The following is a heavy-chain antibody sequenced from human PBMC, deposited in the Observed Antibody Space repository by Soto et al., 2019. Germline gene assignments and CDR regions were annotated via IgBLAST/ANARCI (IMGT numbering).Heavy chain of an antibody. CDR2: INHSGST. CDR1: GGSFSGYY. CDR3: ARMDITMVRGVIRYYYGMDV. D-gene: IGHD3-10*01. Sequence: QVQLQQWGAGLLKPSETLSLTCAVYGGSFSGYYWSWIRQPPGKGLEWIGEINHSGSTNYNPSLKGRVTISVDTSKNQFSLKLSSVTAADTAVYYCARMDITMVRGVIRYYYGMDVWGQGTTVTVSS. J-gene: IGHJ6*02. V-gene: IGHV4-34*01.